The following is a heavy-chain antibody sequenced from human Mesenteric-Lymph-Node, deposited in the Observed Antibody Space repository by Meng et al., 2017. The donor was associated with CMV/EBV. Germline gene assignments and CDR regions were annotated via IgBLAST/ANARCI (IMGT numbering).Heavy chain of an antibody. V-gene: IGHV1-18*01. CDR2: ISTYNGNT. D-gene: IGHD3-3*01. J-gene: IGHJ6*02. Sequence: ASVKVSCKASGYTFNTYGVSWVRQAPGQGLEWMGWISTYNGNTNYAEDFQGRVRMTTDTSTSTAYMELTRLTSDDTAVYFCARDETDFWSGFAPPQFGSYSMDVWGQGTTVTVSS. CDR1: GYTFNTYG. CDR3: ARDETDFWSGFAPPQFGSYSMDV.